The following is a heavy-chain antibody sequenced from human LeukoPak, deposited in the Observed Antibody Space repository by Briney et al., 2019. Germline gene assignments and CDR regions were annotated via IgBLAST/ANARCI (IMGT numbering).Heavy chain of an antibody. CDR1: GFTFSDHY. V-gene: IGHV3-72*01. CDR2: TKNKGQSHIT. D-gene: IGHD6-6*01. J-gene: IGHJ4*02. CDR3: ARDTAAALDF. Sequence: PGGSLRLSLAASGFTFSDHYMDWVRQAPGKGLEWVGRTKNKGQSHITDYAASVKGRFFSPRDDSKNSLYLQMNSLQTDDTGIYYCARDTAAALDFWGQGILVTVSS.